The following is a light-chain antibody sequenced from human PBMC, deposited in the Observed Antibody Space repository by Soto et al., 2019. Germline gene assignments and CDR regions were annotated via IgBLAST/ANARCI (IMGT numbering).Light chain of an antibody. CDR1: ISNIGKNT. CDR2: KSN. CDR3: SAWDDNLSAVV. J-gene: IGLJ3*02. Sequence: QSVLTQPPSASGTPGQRVVISCSGGISNIGKNTVNWYQQQLPGTAPKLLVYKSNQRPSEVPDRISGSKAGASASLAISGLQSEEEADYYCSAWDDNLSAVVFGGGTKLTVL. V-gene: IGLV1-44*01.